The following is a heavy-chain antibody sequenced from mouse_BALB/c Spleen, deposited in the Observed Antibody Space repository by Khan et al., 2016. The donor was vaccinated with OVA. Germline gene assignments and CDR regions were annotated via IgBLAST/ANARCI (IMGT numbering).Heavy chain of an antibody. CDR1: GYTFTDYY. Sequence: QVQLQQSGAELARPGASVKLSCKASGYTFTDYYINWVKQRTGQGLEWIGEISPGSGDTYYNEKIKGKATLTEDKSSSTAYMQLSSLTSEASAVYFCARRNYFGYTFAYWGQGTLVTVSA. D-gene: IGHD1-2*01. V-gene: IGHV1-77*01. CDR3: ARRNYFGYTFAY. CDR2: ISPGSGDT. J-gene: IGHJ3*01.